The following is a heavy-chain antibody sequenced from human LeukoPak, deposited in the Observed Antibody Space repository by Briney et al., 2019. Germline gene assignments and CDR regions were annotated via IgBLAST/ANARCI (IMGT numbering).Heavy chain of an antibody. CDR2: IYYSGST. J-gene: IGHJ4*02. D-gene: IGHD1-14*01. CDR3: ARAPEALSHGLLDY. CDR1: GGSISSSSYY. V-gene: IGHV4-39*07. Sequence: PSETLSLTCTVAGGSISSSSYYWGWIRQPPGKGLEWFGSIYYSGSTYYNPSLKSRVTISVDTSKNQFSLKLSSVTAADTAVYYCARAPEALSHGLLDYWGQGTLVTVSS.